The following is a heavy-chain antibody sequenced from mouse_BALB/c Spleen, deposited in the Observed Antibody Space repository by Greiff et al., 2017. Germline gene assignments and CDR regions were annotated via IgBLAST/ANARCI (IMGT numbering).Heavy chain of an antibody. CDR2: IDPETGGT. D-gene: IGHD2-1*01. J-gene: IGHJ1*01. V-gene: IGHV1-15*01. CDR3: TRDYGNRDWAFDV. Sequence: QVQLQQSGAELVRPGASVTLSCKASGYTFTDYEMHWVKQTPVHGLEWIGAIDPETGGTAYNQKFKGKATLTADKSSSTAYMELRSLTSEDSAVYYCTRDYGNRDWAFDVWGAGTTVTVSS. CDR1: GYTFTDYE.